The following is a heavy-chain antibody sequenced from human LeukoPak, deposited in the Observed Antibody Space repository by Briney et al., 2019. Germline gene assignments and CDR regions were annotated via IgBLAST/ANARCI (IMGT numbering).Heavy chain of an antibody. CDR1: GYTFTSYG. CDR3: ARDRAYYDILTGRGWFDY. D-gene: IGHD3-9*01. J-gene: IGHJ4*02. Sequence: ASVKVSCKASGYTFTSYGISWVRQAPGQGLEWMGWISAYNGNTNYAQKLQGRVTMTTDTSTSTAYMELRSLRSDDTAVYYCARDRAYYDILTGRGWFDYWGQGTLVTVSS. CDR2: ISAYNGNT. V-gene: IGHV1-18*01.